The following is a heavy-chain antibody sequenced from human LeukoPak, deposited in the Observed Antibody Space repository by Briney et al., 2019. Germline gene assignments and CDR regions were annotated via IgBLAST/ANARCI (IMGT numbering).Heavy chain of an antibody. J-gene: IGHJ4*02. Sequence: SETLSLTCAVYGGSFSGYYWSWIRQPPGKGLEWIGEINHSGSTNYNPSLKSRVTISVDTSKNQFSLKLSSVTAADTAVYYCARDSLNRRYYYGSGSYYNRGDYWGQGTLVTVSS. CDR1: GGSFSGYY. CDR3: ARDSLNRRYYYGSGSYYNRGDY. D-gene: IGHD3-10*01. V-gene: IGHV4-34*01. CDR2: INHSGST.